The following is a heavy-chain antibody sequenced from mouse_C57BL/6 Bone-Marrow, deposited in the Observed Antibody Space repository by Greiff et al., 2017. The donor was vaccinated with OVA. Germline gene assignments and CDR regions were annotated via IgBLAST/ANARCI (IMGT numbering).Heavy chain of an antibody. Sequence: VQLQQSGAELVRPGASVKLSCKASGYTFTDYYINWVKQRPGQGLEWIARIYPGSGNTYYNEKFKGKATLTAEKSSSTAYMQLSSLTSEDSAVYFCARWLLAYWGQGTLVTVSA. J-gene: IGHJ3*01. D-gene: IGHD2-2*01. CDR1: GYTFTDYY. CDR2: IYPGSGNT. V-gene: IGHV1-76*01. CDR3: ARWLLAY.